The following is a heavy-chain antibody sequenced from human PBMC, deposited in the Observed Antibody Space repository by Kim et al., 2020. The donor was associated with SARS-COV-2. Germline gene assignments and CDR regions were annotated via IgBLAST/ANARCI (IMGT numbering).Heavy chain of an antibody. CDR2: ISYDGSNK. Sequence: GGSLRLSCAASGFTFSSYAMHWVRQAPGKGLEWVAVISYDGSNKYYADSVKGRFTISRDNSKNTLYLQMNSLRAEDTAVYYCARSVRRYFDWFGMDVWG. D-gene: IGHD3-9*01. J-gene: IGHJ6*02. V-gene: IGHV3-30*04. CDR3: ARSVRRYFDWFGMDV. CDR1: GFTFSSYA.